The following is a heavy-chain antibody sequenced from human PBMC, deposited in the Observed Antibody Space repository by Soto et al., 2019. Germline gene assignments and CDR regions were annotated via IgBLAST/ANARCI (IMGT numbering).Heavy chain of an antibody. J-gene: IGHJ4*02. CDR1: GFTFSSYS. CDR2: ISSSSSYI. CDR3: SRDLVKLVGGPNYFDY. Sequence: EVQLVESGGGLVKPGGSLRLSCAASGFTFSSYSMNWVRQAPGKGLEWVSSISSSSSYIYYADSVKGRFTISRDNAKNSLYLQMNSLRAEDTAVYYCSRDLVKLVGGPNYFDYWGQGTLVTVSS. D-gene: IGHD1-26*01. V-gene: IGHV3-21*01.